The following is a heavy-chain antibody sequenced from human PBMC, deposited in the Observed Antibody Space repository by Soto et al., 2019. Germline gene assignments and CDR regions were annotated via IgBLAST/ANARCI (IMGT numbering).Heavy chain of an antibody. CDR3: ASSPSSMVRGFRFDP. J-gene: IGHJ5*02. V-gene: IGHV4-34*01. CDR2: INHSGST. CDR1: GGSFSGYY. Sequence: QVQLQQWGAGLLKPSETLSLTCAVYGGSFSGYYWSWIRKPPGKGLEWIGEINHSGSTNYNPSLKSRITISVDTSKFQFSLKLSSVTAADTAVYYCASSPSSMVRGFRFDPSGQGTLVTVSS. D-gene: IGHD3-10*01.